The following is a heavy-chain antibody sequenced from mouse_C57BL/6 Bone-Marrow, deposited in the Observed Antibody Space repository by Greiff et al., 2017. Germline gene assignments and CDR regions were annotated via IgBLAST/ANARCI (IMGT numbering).Heavy chain of an antibody. CDR2: IYPRSGNT. J-gene: IGHJ2*01. V-gene: IGHV1-81*01. Sequence: VMLVESGAELARPGASVKLSCKASGYTFTSYGISWVKQRTGQGLEWIGEIYPRSGNTYYNEKFKGKATLTADTSSSTAYMELRSLTSEDSVVYFCAREIDYYYGSRGDWGQGTTLTVSS. CDR1: GYTFTSYG. D-gene: IGHD1-1*01. CDR3: AREIDYYYGSRGD.